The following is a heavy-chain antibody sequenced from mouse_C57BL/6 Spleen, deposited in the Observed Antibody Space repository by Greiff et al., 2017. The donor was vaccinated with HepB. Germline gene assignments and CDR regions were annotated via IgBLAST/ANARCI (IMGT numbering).Heavy chain of an antibody. CDR1: GFSFNTYA. Sequence: EVMLVESGGGLVQPTGSLKLSCAASGFSFNTYAMNWVRQAPGKGLEWVARIRSKSNNYATYYAATVKDIFTISRDDSETMLYLQMNNLKTEDTAMYYCVRQGYSKPWFAYWGQGTLVTVSA. V-gene: IGHV10-1*01. CDR3: VRQGYSKPWFAY. CDR2: IRSKSNNYAT. J-gene: IGHJ3*01. D-gene: IGHD2-5*01.